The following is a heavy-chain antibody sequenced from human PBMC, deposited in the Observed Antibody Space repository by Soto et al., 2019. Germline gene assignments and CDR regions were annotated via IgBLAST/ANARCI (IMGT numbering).Heavy chain of an antibody. CDR2: IYYSGST. CDR3: GRTPLPSSSWSLQPYYYYYYGMDV. J-gene: IGHJ6*02. CDR1: GGSISSYY. V-gene: IGHV4-59*01. D-gene: IGHD6-13*01. Sequence: SETLSLTCTVSGGSISSYYWSWIRQPPGKGLERIGYIYYSGSTNYDPSLKSRVTISVDTSKNQFSLKLSSVTAAHTAVYYWGRTPLPSSSWSLQPYYYYYYGMDVVDQGTTVTVSS.